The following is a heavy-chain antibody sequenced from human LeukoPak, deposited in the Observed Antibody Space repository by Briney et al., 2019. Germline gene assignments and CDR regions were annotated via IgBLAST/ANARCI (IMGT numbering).Heavy chain of an antibody. CDR2: ISCSSSYI. V-gene: IGHV3-21*01. CDR3: ARVGINYYGSGSYFDY. D-gene: IGHD3-10*01. J-gene: IGHJ4*02. Sequence: PGGSLRLSCAASGFTFSSCSMNWVRQAPGKGLEWVSSISCSSSYIYYADSVKGRFTISRDNAKNSLYLQMNSLRAEDTAVYYCARVGINYYGSGSYFDYWGQGTLVTVSS. CDR1: GFTFSSCS.